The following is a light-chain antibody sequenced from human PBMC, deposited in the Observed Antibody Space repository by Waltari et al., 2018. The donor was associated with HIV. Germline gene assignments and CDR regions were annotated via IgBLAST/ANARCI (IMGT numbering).Light chain of an antibody. J-gene: IGKJ1*01. CDR3: HQYLDFPRT. CDR2: CAS. V-gene: IGKV4-1*01. Sequence: IDMTQSPDSLPVSLGERATTNCKSSQRVLYTSNNKNSLSWYQQKSGQPPNLLIYCASSRESGVPDRFSGSGSGTDFNLTISSLQAVDVSVYYCHQYLDFPRTFGQGTKVEVK. CDR1: QRVLYTSNNKNS.